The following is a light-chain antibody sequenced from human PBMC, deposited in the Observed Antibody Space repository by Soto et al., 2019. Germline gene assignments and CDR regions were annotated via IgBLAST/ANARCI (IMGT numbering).Light chain of an antibody. CDR1: QGISSY. Sequence: AIRMTQSPSSFSASTGDRVTITCRASQGISSYLAWYQQKPWKAPKLLLYAASTLQSGVPSRFSGSGSGTDFTLTISCLQSEDFATYYCQQYYSYPRTFGQGTKVEIK. V-gene: IGKV1-8*01. CDR3: QQYYSYPRT. J-gene: IGKJ1*01. CDR2: AAS.